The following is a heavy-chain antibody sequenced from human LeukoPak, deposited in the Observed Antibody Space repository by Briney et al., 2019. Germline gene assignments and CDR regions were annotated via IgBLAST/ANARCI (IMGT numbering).Heavy chain of an antibody. CDR1: GFTFSGYS. Sequence: PGGSLRLSCAASGFTFSGYSMNWVRQAPGKGLEWVAFIRYDGSNKYYADSVKGRFTISRDNSKNTLYLQMNSLRAEDTAVYYCARGSLGQLAIWYFDLWGRGTLVTVSS. J-gene: IGHJ2*01. D-gene: IGHD6-13*01. V-gene: IGHV3-30*02. CDR3: ARGSLGQLAIWYFDL. CDR2: IRYDGSNK.